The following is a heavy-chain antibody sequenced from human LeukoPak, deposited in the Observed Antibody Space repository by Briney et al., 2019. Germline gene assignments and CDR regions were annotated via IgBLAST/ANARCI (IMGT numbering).Heavy chain of an antibody. Sequence: ASAKVSCKASGYTFTSYGISWVRQAPGQGLEWMGWISAYNGNTNYAQKLQGRVTMTTDTSTSTAYMELRSLRSDDRAVYYCARDWDSSGYQLYYYYYYMDVWGKGTTVTVSS. V-gene: IGHV1-18*01. D-gene: IGHD3-22*01. CDR3: ARDWDSSGYQLYYYYYYMDV. CDR1: GYTFTSYG. CDR2: ISAYNGNT. J-gene: IGHJ6*03.